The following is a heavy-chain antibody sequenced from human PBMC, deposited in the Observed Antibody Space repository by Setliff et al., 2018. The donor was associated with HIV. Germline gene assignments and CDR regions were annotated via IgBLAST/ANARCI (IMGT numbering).Heavy chain of an antibody. CDR3: AKSSPSIGYKSNH. D-gene: IGHD5-12*01. V-gene: IGHV4-4*02. CDR2: IYHTEYT. Sequence: SETLSLTCAVSGGSLSSDNWWTWVRQPPGKGLEWIGEIYHTEYTNYNPSLKSRVTISTDTSKNQFSLNVRSVTAADTAVYFCAKSSPSIGYKSNHWGQGTLVTVSS. J-gene: IGHJ5*02. CDR1: GGSLSSDNW.